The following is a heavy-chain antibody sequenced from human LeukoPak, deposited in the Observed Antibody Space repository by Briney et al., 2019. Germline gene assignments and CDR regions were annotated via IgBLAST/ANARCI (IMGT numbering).Heavy chain of an antibody. CDR3: TSLLQGDGMDV. CDR2: IWYDGSNT. V-gene: IGHV3-33*01. D-gene: IGHD4-11*01. CDR1: GFTFSSYG. Sequence: GRSLRLSCAASGFTFSSYGMHWVRQAPGKGLEWVAVIWYDGSNTYYADSVKGRFTISRDNSKNTLYLQMNSLRAEDTAVYYCTSLLQGDGMDVWGTGTTVTVSS. J-gene: IGHJ6*04.